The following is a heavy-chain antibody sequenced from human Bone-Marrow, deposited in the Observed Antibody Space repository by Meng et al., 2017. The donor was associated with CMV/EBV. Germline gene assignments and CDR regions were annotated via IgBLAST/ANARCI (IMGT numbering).Heavy chain of an antibody. Sequence: GGSLRLSCAASGFTFSSYAMSWVRQAPGKGLEWVSVIYSGGSSTYYADSVKGRFTISRDNSKNTLYLQMNSLRAEDTAVYYCASLTYYDFWSGYSRVDYWGQGTLVTVSS. V-gene: IGHV3-23*03. CDR1: GFTFSSYA. CDR2: IYSGGSST. J-gene: IGHJ4*02. CDR3: ASLTYYDFWSGYSRVDY. D-gene: IGHD3-3*01.